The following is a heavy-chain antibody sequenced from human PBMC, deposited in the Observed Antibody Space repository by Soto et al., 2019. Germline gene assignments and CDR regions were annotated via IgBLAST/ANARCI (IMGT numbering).Heavy chain of an antibody. J-gene: IGHJ4*02. Sequence: QVQLQESGPGLVKRSGTLSLTCAVSGGSISSTNWWNWVRQPPGKGLEWIGEIDHSGSTNYNPSLKSRVTMSVDKPKNQFSLKLSSVTAADTAVYYCVRDSGNGWKDYWGQGTLVTVSS. V-gene: IGHV4-4*02. CDR3: VRDSGNGWKDY. CDR1: GGSISSTNW. CDR2: IDHSGST. D-gene: IGHD6-19*01.